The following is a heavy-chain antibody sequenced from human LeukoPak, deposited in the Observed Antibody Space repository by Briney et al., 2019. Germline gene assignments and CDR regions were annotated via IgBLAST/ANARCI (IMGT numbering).Heavy chain of an antibody. V-gene: IGHV3-53*05. J-gene: IGHJ4*02. CDR3: ARRAGAYSHPYDY. D-gene: IGHD4/OR15-4a*01. Sequence: PGGSLRLSCTVSGFTVSSNSMSWVRPAPGQGLEWVSFIYSDNTHYSESVKGRFTISRDNSKNTLYLQMNSLRAEDTAVYYCARRAGAYSHPYDYWGQGTLVTVSS. CDR2: IYSDNT. CDR1: GFTVSSNS.